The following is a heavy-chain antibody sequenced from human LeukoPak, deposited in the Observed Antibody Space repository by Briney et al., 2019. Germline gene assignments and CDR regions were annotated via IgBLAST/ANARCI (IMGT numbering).Heavy chain of an antibody. V-gene: IGHV4-59*01. J-gene: IGHJ4*02. Sequence: SETLSLTCTVSGGSISSYYWSWIRQPPGKGLEWIGYIYYSGSTNYNPPLKSRVTISVDTSKNQFSLKLSSVTAADTAVYYCARDKKISSGYDYWGQGTLVTVSS. CDR1: GGSISSYY. CDR3: ARDKKISSGYDY. CDR2: IYYSGST. D-gene: IGHD6-19*01.